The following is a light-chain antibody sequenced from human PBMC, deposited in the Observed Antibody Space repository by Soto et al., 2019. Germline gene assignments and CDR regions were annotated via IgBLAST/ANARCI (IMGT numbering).Light chain of an antibody. CDR3: SSYAGSKNSV. CDR1: SSDVGGYNY. Sequence: QSALTQPPSASGSPGQSGTISCTGTSSDVGGYNYVSWYQQHPDKAPKLMIYEVSKRPSGVPDRFSGSKSGNTASLTVSGLQAEDEADYYCSSYAGSKNSVFGGGTKLTVL. CDR2: EVS. J-gene: IGLJ3*02. V-gene: IGLV2-8*01.